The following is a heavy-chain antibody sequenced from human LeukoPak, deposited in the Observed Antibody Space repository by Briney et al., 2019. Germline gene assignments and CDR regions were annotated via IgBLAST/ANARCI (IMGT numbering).Heavy chain of an antibody. Sequence: ASVKVSCKASGYTFTGYYMHWVRQAPGQGLEWMGWINPNSGGTNYAQKFQGRVTMTRDTSISTAYMELSRLRSDDTAVYYCARTYYDFWSGYYKSYYFDYWGQGTLVTISS. J-gene: IGHJ4*02. CDR2: INPNSGGT. V-gene: IGHV1-2*02. D-gene: IGHD3-3*01. CDR1: GYTFTGYY. CDR3: ARTYYDFWSGYYKSYYFDY.